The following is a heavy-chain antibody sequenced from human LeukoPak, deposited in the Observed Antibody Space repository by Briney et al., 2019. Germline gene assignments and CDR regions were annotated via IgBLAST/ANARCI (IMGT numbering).Heavy chain of an antibody. CDR3: AKDQNFDP. CDR2: INQDGSER. V-gene: IGHV3-7*03. Sequence: PGGSLRLSCAASGFTFSSHWMTWVRQAPGKGLEWVANINQDGSERYYVDSVKGRFTISRDNAKNALYLQMNSLRAEDTAVYYCAKDQNFDPWGQGTLVTVSS. J-gene: IGHJ5*02. CDR1: GFTFSSHW.